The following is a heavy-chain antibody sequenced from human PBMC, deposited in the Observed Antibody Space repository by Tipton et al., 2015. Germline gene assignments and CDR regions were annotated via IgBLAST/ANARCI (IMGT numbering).Heavy chain of an antibody. CDR3: ARTLDADFDFDY. CDR2: IFNSGTT. Sequence: TLSLTCTVSGDSISSGPYYWSWIRQHPGKGLEWIGYIFNSGTTYYNPSLKGRAAISIDTSQNQFSLNLKSVTAADTAVYYCARTLDADFDFDYWGQGTLVTVSS. D-gene: IGHD4-17*01. CDR1: GDSISSGPYY. J-gene: IGHJ4*02. V-gene: IGHV4-31*03.